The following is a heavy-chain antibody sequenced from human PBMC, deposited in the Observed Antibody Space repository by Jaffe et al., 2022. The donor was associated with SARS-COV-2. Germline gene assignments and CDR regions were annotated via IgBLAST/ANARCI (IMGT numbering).Heavy chain of an antibody. J-gene: IGHJ6*02. Sequence: QVQLQESGPGLVKPSETLSLTCTVSGGSISSYYWSWIRQPAGKGLEWIGRIYTSGSTNYNPSLKSRVTMSVDTSKNQFSLKLSSVTAADTAVYYCAREQSEADYGDLPYYYYGMDVWGQGTTVTVSS. CDR2: IYTSGST. CDR3: AREQSEADYGDLPYYYYGMDV. CDR1: GGSISSYY. D-gene: IGHD4-17*01. V-gene: IGHV4-4*07.